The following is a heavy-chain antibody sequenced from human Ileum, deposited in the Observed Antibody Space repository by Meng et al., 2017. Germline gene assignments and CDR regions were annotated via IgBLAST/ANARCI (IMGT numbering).Heavy chain of an antibody. D-gene: IGHD1-26*01. J-gene: IGHJ4*02. CDR1: GGSGSRSGYQ. V-gene: IGHV4-61*08. Sequence: QGQPQDTGPVLVTLSETLFLSCTVAGGSGSRSGYQWGWIRQPPGKGLEWIGYASTNYNPSLKSRVTISLDTSRNQFSLSLSSVTAADTAVYYCARDHMGSLDYWGQGILVTVSS. CDR2: AST. CDR3: ARDHMGSLDY.